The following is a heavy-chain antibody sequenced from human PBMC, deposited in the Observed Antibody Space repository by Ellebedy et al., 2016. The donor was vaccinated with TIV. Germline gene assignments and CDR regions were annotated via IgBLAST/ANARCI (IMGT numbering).Heavy chain of an antibody. CDR3: ARGGKVIDWEGYYYYGMDV. V-gene: IGHV4-59*01. Sequence: SETLSLXXTVSGGSISSYYWSWIRQPPGKGLEWIGYIYYSGSTNYNPSLKSRVTISVDTSKNQFSLKLSSVTAADTAVYYCARGGKVIDWEGYYYYGMDVWGQGTTVTVSS. J-gene: IGHJ6*02. D-gene: IGHD3-22*01. CDR1: GGSISSYY. CDR2: IYYSGST.